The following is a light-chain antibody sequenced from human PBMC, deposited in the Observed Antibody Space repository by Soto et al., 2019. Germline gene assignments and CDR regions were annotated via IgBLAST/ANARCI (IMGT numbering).Light chain of an antibody. Sequence: EIVLTQSPATLSLSPGERATLSCRASQTISSYLAWYQQKPGQGPRPLIYDAFNRATGIPARFSGSGSGTDFTLTISSLEPEDFAVYYCQQRSNWPPWTFGQGTKVDIK. CDR1: QTISSY. J-gene: IGKJ1*01. V-gene: IGKV3-11*01. CDR2: DAF. CDR3: QQRSNWPPWT.